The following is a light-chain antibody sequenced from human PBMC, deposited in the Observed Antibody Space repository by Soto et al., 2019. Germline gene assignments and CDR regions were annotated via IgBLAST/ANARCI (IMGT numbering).Light chain of an antibody. CDR1: QSVSSN. V-gene: IGKV3-15*01. CDR2: DAS. Sequence: EIVMTQSPATLSVSPGERATLSCRASQSVSSNLAWYQQKPGQAPRLLIYDASTRATGIPARFSGSGSGTEFTLTIGSLQSEDFAVYYCHQYNNWHPYTFGQGTKLEIK. J-gene: IGKJ2*01. CDR3: HQYNNWHPYT.